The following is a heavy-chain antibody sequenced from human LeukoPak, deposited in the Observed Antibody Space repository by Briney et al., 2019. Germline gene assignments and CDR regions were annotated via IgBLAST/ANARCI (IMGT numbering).Heavy chain of an antibody. V-gene: IGHV3-7*01. CDR3: ARVEGGWYGYSPVDY. CDR1: GFTFSSYW. Sequence: GGSLTLSCAASGFTFSSYWLSWVRQAPGKGLEWVANIKQDGSKKYNVASVKGRFTISNNNAKNSLYLQMNSMRAETTVVYYWARVEGGWYGYSPVDYGGQGTLVTVSS. CDR2: IKQDGSKK. J-gene: IGHJ4*02. D-gene: IGHD6-19*01.